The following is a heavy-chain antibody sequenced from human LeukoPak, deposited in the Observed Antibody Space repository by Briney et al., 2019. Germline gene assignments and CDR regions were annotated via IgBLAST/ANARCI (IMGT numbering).Heavy chain of an antibody. D-gene: IGHD5-24*01. J-gene: IGHJ5*02. CDR2: ISYDGSNK. CDR3: AKDRA. V-gene: IGHV3-30*18. Sequence: GGSLRLSCAASGFTFSSYGMHWVRQAPGRGLEWVAVISYDGSNKYYTDSVKGRFTISRDNSKNTLYLQMNSLRAEDTAVCYCAKDRAWGQGTLVTVSS. CDR1: GFTFSSYG.